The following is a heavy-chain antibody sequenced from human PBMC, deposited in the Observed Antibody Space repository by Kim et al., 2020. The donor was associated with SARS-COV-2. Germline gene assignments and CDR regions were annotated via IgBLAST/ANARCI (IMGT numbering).Heavy chain of an antibody. J-gene: IGHJ5*02. CDR2: IYYSGTP. D-gene: IGHD6-13*01. CDR3: ATTASSWYNWFDP. Sequence: SETLSLTCNVSGGSISSSSNYWGWIRQSPGKGPEWIGSIYYSGTPYYNPSLRSRVTISVDTSKNQFSLNLTSVTAADTAFYYCATTASSWYNWFDPWGQGTLVTVSS. V-gene: IGHV4-39*07. CDR1: GGSISSSSNY.